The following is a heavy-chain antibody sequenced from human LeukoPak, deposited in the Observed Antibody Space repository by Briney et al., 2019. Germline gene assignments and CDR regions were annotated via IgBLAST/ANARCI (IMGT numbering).Heavy chain of an antibody. V-gene: IGHV5-51*01. CDR2: IYPGDSDT. J-gene: IGHJ5*02. CDR3: ARRITIFGEESNWFDP. CDR1: GYSFTSYW. D-gene: IGHD3-3*01. Sequence: GESLKISWKGSGYSFTSYWIGWGRQMPGKGLEGMGIIYPGDSDTRYSPSFQGQVPISADKSISTAYLQWSSLKASDTAMYYCARRITIFGEESNWFDPWGQGTLVTVSS.